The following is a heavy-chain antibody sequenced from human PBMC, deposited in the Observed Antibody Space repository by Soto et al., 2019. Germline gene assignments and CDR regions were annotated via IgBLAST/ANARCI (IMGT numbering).Heavy chain of an antibody. CDR1: GFTFSSYA. D-gene: IGHD6-13*01. Sequence: EVQLLESGGGLVQPGGSLRLSCAASGFTFSSYAMSWVRQAPGKGLEWVSAISGSGGSTYYADSVKGRFTLSRDNSKNTLDLQMNSLRAEDTAVYYCAKEGSSRGGAFDIWGQGTMVTVSS. CDR2: ISGSGGST. CDR3: AKEGSSRGGAFDI. V-gene: IGHV3-23*01. J-gene: IGHJ3*02.